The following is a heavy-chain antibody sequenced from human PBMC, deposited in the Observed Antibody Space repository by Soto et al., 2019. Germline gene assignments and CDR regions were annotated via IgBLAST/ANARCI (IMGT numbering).Heavy chain of an antibody. CDR3: ASGMGDTTVTPLWY. Sequence: QVQLVESGGGVVQPGRSLRLSCAASGFTFSSYGMHWVRQAPGKGLEWVAVIWYDGSNKYYADSVKGRFTISRDNSKNPLYLQMNSLRAEDTAVYYCASGMGDTTVTPLWYWGQGTLVTVSS. CDR1: GFTFSSYG. V-gene: IGHV3-33*01. J-gene: IGHJ4*02. CDR2: IWYDGSNK. D-gene: IGHD4-17*01.